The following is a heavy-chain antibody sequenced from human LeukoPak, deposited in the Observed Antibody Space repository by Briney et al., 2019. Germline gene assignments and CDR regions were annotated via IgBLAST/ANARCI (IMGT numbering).Heavy chain of an antibody. CDR2: IYPDDSET. Sequence: GESLKISCKASGYSFPTFWIAWVRQMPGKGLEWMGIIYPDDSETNYSPSFQGQVSMSVDKSITTAYLQWSSLKASDTAIYYCARQAYGSHFDAFDIWGQGTMVTVSS. CDR1: GYSFPTFW. V-gene: IGHV5-51*01. J-gene: IGHJ3*02. D-gene: IGHD3-22*01. CDR3: ARQAYGSHFDAFDI.